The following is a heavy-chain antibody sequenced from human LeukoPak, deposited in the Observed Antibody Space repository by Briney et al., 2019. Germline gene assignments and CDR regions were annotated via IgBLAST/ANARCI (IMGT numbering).Heavy chain of an antibody. CDR3: ARVFGDLQWLVHP. D-gene: IGHD6-19*01. Sequence: SETLSLTCTVSGGSISSSSYYWGSIRQPPGKGLEWIGSIYYSGSTYYNPSLKSRVTISVDTSKNQFSLKLSSVTAADTAVYYCARVFGDLQWLVHPWGQGTLVTGSS. CDR2: IYYSGST. V-gene: IGHV4-39*07. CDR1: GGSISSSSYY. J-gene: IGHJ4*02.